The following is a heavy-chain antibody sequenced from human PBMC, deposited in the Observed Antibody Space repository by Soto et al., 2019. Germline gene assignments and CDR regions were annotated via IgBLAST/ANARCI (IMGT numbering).Heavy chain of an antibody. CDR2: ISSSSSYT. V-gene: IGHV3-11*06. CDR3: VSLNYDSSGYSGPNFDY. D-gene: IGHD3-22*01. Sequence: PGGSLRLSCAASGFTLSDYYMSWIRQAPGKGLEWVSYISSSSSYTNYADSVKGRFTISRDNAKNSLYLQMNSLRAGDTAVYYCVSLNYDSSGYSGPNFDYWGQGTLVTVSS. J-gene: IGHJ4*02. CDR1: GFTLSDYY.